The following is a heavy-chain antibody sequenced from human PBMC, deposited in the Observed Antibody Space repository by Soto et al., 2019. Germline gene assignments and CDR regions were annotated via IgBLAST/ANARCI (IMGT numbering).Heavy chain of an antibody. CDR1: GIPISSYDW. V-gene: IGHV4-4*02. J-gene: IGHJ5*02. Sequence: QVHLEESGPGLVRPSGTLALICNVSGIPISSYDWWTWVRQTPGKGMEWIGEIYHNGRTNYNPSLKRRVSLSVDKSKNQFSLNLQSLTAADTAVYYCARGTLIGSSTRNLFDPWGPGTQVTVAS. D-gene: IGHD3-10*01. CDR3: ARGTLIGSSTRNLFDP. CDR2: IYHNGRT.